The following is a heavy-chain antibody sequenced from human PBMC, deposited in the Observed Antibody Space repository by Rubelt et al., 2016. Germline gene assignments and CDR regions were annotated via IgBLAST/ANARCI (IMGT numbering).Heavy chain of an antibody. J-gene: IGHJ3*02. V-gene: IGHV4-59*08. D-gene: IGHD3-10*01. CDR3: ARHYYGSGLLGADAFDI. CDR2: MYYSGST. Sequence: RGKPSETLSLNCTVSGDSISSYYWSWIRQPPGKGLEWIGYMYYSGSTNYNPSLKSRVTISVDTSKNQFSLKLSSVTAADTAVYYCARHYYGSGLLGADAFDIWGQGTMVTVSS. CDR1: GDSISSYY.